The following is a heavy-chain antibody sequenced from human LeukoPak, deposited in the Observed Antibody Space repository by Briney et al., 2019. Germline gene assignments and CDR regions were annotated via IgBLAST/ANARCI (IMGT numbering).Heavy chain of an antibody. J-gene: IGHJ4*02. CDR2: ISSSGSTI. CDR3: ARDGFGSYFSLDY. Sequence: GGSLRLSCAASGFTFSSYEMNWVRQAPGKGLEWVSYISSSGSTIYYADSVKGRFTISRDNAKNSLFLQMNSLRAEDTAVYYCARDGFGSYFSLDYWGQGALVTVSS. D-gene: IGHD3-10*01. CDR1: GFTFSSYE. V-gene: IGHV3-48*03.